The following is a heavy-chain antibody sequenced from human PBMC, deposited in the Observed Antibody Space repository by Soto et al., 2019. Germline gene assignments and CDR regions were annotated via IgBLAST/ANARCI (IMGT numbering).Heavy chain of an antibody. CDR2: IYHSGST. CDR3: ATDSSGWYLGFDY. D-gene: IGHD6-19*01. Sequence: SETLSLTCAVSGGSISSSNWWSWVRQPPGKGLEWIGEIYHSGSTNYNPSLKSRVTISVDKSKNQFPLKLSSVTAADTAVYYCATDSSGWYLGFDYWGQGTLVTVSS. J-gene: IGHJ4*02. V-gene: IGHV4-4*02. CDR1: GGSISSSNW.